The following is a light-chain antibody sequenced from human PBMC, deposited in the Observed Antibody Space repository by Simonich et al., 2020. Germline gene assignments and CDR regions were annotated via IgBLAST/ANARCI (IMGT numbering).Light chain of an antibody. CDR2: GKN. J-gene: IGLJ2*01. V-gene: IGLV3-19*01. CDR3: NSRDSSGNHVV. CDR1: SLRSYY. Sequence: SSELTQDPAVSVALGQTVRFTCQGDSLRSYYASWYQHKPGQAPVLVIYGKNNRTSGIPARFSGASSGNTASLTITGAQAEDEADYYCNSRDSSGNHVVFGGGTKLTVL.